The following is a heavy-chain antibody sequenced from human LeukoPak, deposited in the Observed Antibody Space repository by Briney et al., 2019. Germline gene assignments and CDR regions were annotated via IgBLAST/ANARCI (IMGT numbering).Heavy chain of an antibody. Sequence: GGSLRLSCAASGFTFSSYSMNWVRQAPGKGLEWVSALYIGGNTYYADSVRGQFTISRDNSKNTLYLQMNSLRAEDTAIYYCMTAAGYNFGQYWGQGTLVTVSS. D-gene: IGHD5-18*01. CDR3: MTAAGYNFGQY. V-gene: IGHV3-53*01. CDR2: LYIGGNT. CDR1: GFTFSSYS. J-gene: IGHJ4*02.